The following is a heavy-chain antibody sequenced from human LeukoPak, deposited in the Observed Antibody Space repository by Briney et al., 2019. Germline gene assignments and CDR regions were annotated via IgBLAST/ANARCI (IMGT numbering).Heavy chain of an antibody. Sequence: GGSLRLSCAASGFTFSSYAMSWVRQAPGKGLGWVSAISGSGGSTYYADSVKGRFTISRDNSKNTLYLQMNSLRAEDTAVYYCAKAGESYYYGSGSHSDYWGQGTLVTVSS. V-gene: IGHV3-23*01. D-gene: IGHD3-10*01. J-gene: IGHJ4*02. CDR1: GFTFSSYA. CDR2: ISGSGGST. CDR3: AKAGESYYYGSGSHSDY.